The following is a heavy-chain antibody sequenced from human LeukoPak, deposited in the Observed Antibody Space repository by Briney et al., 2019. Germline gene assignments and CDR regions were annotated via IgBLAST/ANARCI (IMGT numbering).Heavy chain of an antibody. CDR2: ISYGGNT. J-gene: IGHJ5*02. V-gene: IGHV4-59*01. Sequence: SETLSLTCTVSGGSLSNYYWSWIRQPPGKGLEWIGYISYGGNTNYNPSLKSRVTISVDTSKNQFSLKLSSVTAADTAVYYCARGRTYRSSSWFDPWGQGTLVTVSS. D-gene: IGHD6-6*01. CDR1: GGSLSNYY. CDR3: ARGRTYRSSSWFDP.